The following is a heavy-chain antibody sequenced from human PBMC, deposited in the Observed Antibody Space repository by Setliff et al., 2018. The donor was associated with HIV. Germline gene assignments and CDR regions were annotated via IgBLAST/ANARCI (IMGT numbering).Heavy chain of an antibody. J-gene: IGHJ2*01. V-gene: IGHV1-2*02. CDR1: GYTFTSYG. CDR2: INPNSGGT. D-gene: IGHD6-19*01. CDR3: AASPGYSSAWYAGSWYFDL. Sequence: ASVKVSCKASGYTFTSYGISWVRQAPGQGLEWMGWINPNSGGTDYAQKFQGRVTMTRDTSISTAYMELSSLRSEDTAVYYCAASPGYSSAWYAGSWYFDLWGRGTLVTVSS.